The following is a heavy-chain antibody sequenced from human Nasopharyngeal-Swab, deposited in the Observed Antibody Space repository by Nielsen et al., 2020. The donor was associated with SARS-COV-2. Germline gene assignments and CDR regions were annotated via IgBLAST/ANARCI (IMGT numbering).Heavy chain of an antibody. CDR2: ISGSDGST. J-gene: IGHJ4*02. V-gene: IGHV3-23*01. CDR3: AKAPGAAAGTVFDS. Sequence: GGSLRLSCAASGFTFNYYAMTWVRQTPGKGLEWVSAISGSDGSTHYADSVKGRFTISRGNSKDTVYLQVNNLRADDTAIYYCAKAPGAAAGTVFDSWGQGTLVTVSS. CDR1: GFTFNYYA. D-gene: IGHD6-13*01.